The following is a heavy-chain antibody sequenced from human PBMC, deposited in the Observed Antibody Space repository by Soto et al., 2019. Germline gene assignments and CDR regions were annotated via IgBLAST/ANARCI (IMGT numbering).Heavy chain of an antibody. CDR1: GGTFSSYA. Sequence: SVKVSCKASGGTFSSYAISWVRQAPGQGLEWMGGIIPIFGTANYAQKFQGRVTITADESTSTAYMELSSLRSEDTAVYYCARGIRKVYSGYANYYYYMDVWGKGTTVTVSS. CDR3: ARGIRKVYSGYANYYYYMDV. V-gene: IGHV1-69*13. CDR2: IIPIFGTA. D-gene: IGHD5-12*01. J-gene: IGHJ6*03.